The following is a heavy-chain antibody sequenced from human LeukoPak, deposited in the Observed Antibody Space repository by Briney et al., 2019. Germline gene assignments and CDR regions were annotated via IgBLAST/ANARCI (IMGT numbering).Heavy chain of an antibody. J-gene: IGHJ4*02. V-gene: IGHV3-21*01. D-gene: IGHD1-26*01. CDR3: ARDRSGRGFDY. CDR1: GFTFSTYS. CDR2: ISSSSSYI. Sequence: GGSLRLSCEASGFTFSTYSMNWVRQAPGKGLEWVSSISSSSSYIYYADSVKGRFTISRDNAKNSLYLQMNSLRAEDTAVYYCARDRSGRGFDYWGQGTLVTVSS.